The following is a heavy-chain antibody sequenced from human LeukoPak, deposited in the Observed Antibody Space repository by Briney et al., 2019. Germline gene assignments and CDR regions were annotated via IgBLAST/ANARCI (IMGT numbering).Heavy chain of an antibody. CDR2: ISGTGGSN. CDR1: GFTFSTYA. V-gene: IGHV3-23*01. CDR3: AKLQGAWRLYYESSGSYYFDS. Sequence: GGSLRLSCAASGFTFSTYAMTWVRQAPGKGLEWVSLISGTGGSNYGADSVKGRFTNSRDNSKNTLHLQMNSLRAEDTALYYCAKLQGAWRLYYESSGSYYFDSWGQGTLVTVSS. J-gene: IGHJ4*02. D-gene: IGHD3-22*01.